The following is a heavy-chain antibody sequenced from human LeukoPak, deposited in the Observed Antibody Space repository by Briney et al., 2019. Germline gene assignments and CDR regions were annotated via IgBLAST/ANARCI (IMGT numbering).Heavy chain of an antibody. CDR1: GFTFGDYG. D-gene: IGHD3-22*01. Sequence: PGGSLRLSCTASGFTFGDYGMSWVRQAPGKGLEWVSAISGSGGSTYYADSVKGRFTISRDNSKNTLYLQMNSLRAEDTAVYYCAKLYDSSGYSHFDYWGQGTLVTVSS. V-gene: IGHV3-23*01. J-gene: IGHJ4*02. CDR2: ISGSGGST. CDR3: AKLYDSSGYSHFDY.